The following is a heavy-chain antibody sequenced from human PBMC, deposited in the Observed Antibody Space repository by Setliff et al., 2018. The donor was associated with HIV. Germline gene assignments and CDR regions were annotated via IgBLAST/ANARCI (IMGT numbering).Heavy chain of an antibody. D-gene: IGHD3-22*01. Sequence: SETLSLTCTVSGGSISGCNYYWGWIRQPPGKGLEWVGSIYYSGSTYYSPSLKSRVTISVDTSKNQFSLTLTSVTAADTAVYYCARGLKYYYDSSGYPWGQGTLVTVSS. V-gene: IGHV4-39*01. CDR1: GGSISGCNYY. J-gene: IGHJ5*02. CDR3: ARGLKYYYDSSGYP. CDR2: IYYSGST.